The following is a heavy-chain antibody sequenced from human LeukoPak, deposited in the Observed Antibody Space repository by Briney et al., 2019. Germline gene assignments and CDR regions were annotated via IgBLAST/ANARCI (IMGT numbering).Heavy chain of an antibody. Sequence: SETLSLTCTVSGDSISSYYWSWIRQPPGKGLEWIGYIYYSGSTSYNPSLKSRVTISVDTSKNQFSLRLSSVTAADTAVYYCARRSGDYYDSSGYPSSYFDYWGQGTLVTVSS. CDR1: GDSISSYY. CDR3: ARRSGDYYDSSGYPSSYFDY. CDR2: IYYSGST. D-gene: IGHD3-22*01. V-gene: IGHV4-59*01. J-gene: IGHJ4*02.